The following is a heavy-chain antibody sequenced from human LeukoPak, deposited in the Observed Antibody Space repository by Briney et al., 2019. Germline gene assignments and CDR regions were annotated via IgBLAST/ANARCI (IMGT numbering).Heavy chain of an antibody. CDR3: ARGGSGRWEFDY. D-gene: IGHD6-19*01. Sequence: ASVKVSCKVSGYTLTELSMHWVRQAPGKGLEWMGGFDPEDGETIYAQKFQGRVTMTRDMSTSPVYMELSSLRSEDTAVYYCARGGSGRWEFDYWGQGTLVTVSS. CDR2: FDPEDGET. CDR1: GYTLTELS. V-gene: IGHV1-24*01. J-gene: IGHJ4*02.